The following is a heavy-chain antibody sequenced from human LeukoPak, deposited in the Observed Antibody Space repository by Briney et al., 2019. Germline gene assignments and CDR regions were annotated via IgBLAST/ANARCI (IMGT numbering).Heavy chain of an antibody. J-gene: IGHJ6*02. CDR3: ASRYCSGGSCRPYYYGMDV. CDR1: GGTFSSYA. D-gene: IGHD2-15*01. Sequence: SVKVSCKASGGTFSSYAISWVRQAPGQGLEWMGGIIPIFGTANYAQKFQGRVTITADESTSTAHMELSSLRSEDTAVYYCASRYCSGGSCRPYYYGMDVWGQGTTVTVPS. V-gene: IGHV1-69*01. CDR2: IIPIFGTA.